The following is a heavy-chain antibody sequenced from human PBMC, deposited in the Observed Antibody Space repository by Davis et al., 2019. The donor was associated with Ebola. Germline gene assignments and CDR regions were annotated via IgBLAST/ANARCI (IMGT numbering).Heavy chain of an antibody. Sequence: SVKVSCKASGGTFSSYAISWVRQAPGQGLERMGRIIPILGIANYAQKFQGRVTITADKSTSTAYMELSSLRSEDTAVYYCARDRLGYCSGGRCFNWFDPWGQGTLVTVSS. J-gene: IGHJ5*02. CDR2: IIPILGIA. V-gene: IGHV1-69*04. D-gene: IGHD2-15*01. CDR1: GGTFSSYA. CDR3: ARDRLGYCSGGRCFNWFDP.